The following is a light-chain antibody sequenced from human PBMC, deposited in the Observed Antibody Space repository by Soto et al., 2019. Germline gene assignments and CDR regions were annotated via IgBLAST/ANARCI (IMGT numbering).Light chain of an antibody. CDR3: SSYAGSYTLV. V-gene: IGLV2-11*01. J-gene: IGLJ2*01. Sequence: QSALTQPRSVSGSPGQSVTISCTGTSNDVGGYNFVSWYQQHPGEVPKLFIYDVSRRPSGVPDRFSGSKSGNTGSLTISGLQAEDEADYYCSSYAGSYTLVFGGGTKVTVL. CDR1: SNDVGGYNF. CDR2: DVS.